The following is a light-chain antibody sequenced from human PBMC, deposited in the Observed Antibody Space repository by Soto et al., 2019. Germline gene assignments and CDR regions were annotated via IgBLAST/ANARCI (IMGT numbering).Light chain of an antibody. J-gene: IGKJ1*01. V-gene: IGKV3-15*01. CDR1: QSVSSN. CDR3: QHYNNWPRT. Sequence: EIVMTQSPATLSVSPGERATLSCRASQSVSSNLAWYQQKPGQAPRLLIYGAATRATGITARFSGSRSGTEFTITISSLQSEDFAVYYCQHYNNWPRTFGQGTKVEIK. CDR2: GAA.